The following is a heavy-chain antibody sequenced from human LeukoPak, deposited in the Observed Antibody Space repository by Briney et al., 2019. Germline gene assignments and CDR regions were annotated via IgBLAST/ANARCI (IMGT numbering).Heavy chain of an antibody. V-gene: IGHV3-53*01. CDR1: GFTVSSNY. CDR2: IYSGGST. D-gene: IGHD3-10*01. CDR3: AKDGSGSYFPPYYFDY. Sequence: PGGSLRLSCAASGFTVSSNYMSWVRQAPGKGLEWVSVIYSGGSTYYADSVKGRFTISRDNSKNTLYLQINSLRAEDTAVYYCAKDGSGSYFPPYYFDYWGQGTLVTVSS. J-gene: IGHJ4*02.